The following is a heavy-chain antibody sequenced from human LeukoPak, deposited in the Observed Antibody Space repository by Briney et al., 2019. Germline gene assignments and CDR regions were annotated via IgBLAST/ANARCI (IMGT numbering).Heavy chain of an antibody. CDR3: AREDYYYYYMDV. CDR2: MNPNSGNT. J-gene: IGHJ6*03. Sequence: GASVKVSCKASGYTFTSYDINWVRQATGQGLEWMGRMNPNSGNTGYAQKFQGRVTMTRNTSISTAYMELSSLRSEDTAVYYCAREDYYYYYMDVWGKGTTVTVSS. V-gene: IGHV1-8*01. CDR1: GYTFTSYD.